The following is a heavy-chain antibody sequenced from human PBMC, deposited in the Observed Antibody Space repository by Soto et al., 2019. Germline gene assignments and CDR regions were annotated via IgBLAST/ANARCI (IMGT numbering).Heavy chain of an antibody. J-gene: IGHJ4*02. CDR1: GFTFSSYW. D-gene: IGHD3-16*01. CDR2: IKEDGSGK. Sequence: GGSLRLSCTASGFTFSSYWMSWVRQAPGKGLGWVDNIKEDGSGKYYVDSVKGRFSISRDNAWNSLYLQMNSLRVEDTAVYYCVRVGRLGGYWGQGALVTVSS. V-gene: IGHV3-7*03. CDR3: VRVGRLGGY.